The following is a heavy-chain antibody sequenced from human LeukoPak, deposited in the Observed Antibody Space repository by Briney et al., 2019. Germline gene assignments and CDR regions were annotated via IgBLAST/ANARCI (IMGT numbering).Heavy chain of an antibody. D-gene: IGHD6-19*01. CDR1: GFTFSSYA. CDR3: ARNKEPEHSSGWYSGFY. V-gene: IGHV3-30-3*01. Sequence: GGSLRLSCAASGFTFSSYAMHWVRQAPGKGLEWVAVISYDGSNKYYADSVKGRFTISRDNSKNTLYLQMNSLRAEDTAVYYCARNKEPEHSSGWYSGFYWGQGTLVTVSS. J-gene: IGHJ4*02. CDR2: ISYDGSNK.